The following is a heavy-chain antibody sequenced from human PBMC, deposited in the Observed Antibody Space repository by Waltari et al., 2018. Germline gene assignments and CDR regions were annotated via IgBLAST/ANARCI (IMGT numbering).Heavy chain of an antibody. CDR1: GFTFSGSA. Sequence: EVQLVESGGGLVQPGGSLKLSCAASGFTFSGSAMHWVRQASGKGLEWVGRIRSKANSYATAYCVSLKGRFTISRDESKNTAYLQMNSLKTDDTAVYYCTRHTYYDILTGYKDWGQGTLVTVSS. J-gene: IGHJ4*02. V-gene: IGHV3-73*02. CDR3: TRHTYYDILTGYKD. D-gene: IGHD3-9*01. CDR2: IRSKANSYAT.